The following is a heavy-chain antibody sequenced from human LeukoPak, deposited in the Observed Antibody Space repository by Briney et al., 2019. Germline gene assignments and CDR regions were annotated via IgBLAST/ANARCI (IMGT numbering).Heavy chain of an antibody. CDR1: GFTFSGFG. Sequence: GGSLRLSCAASGFTFSGFGMHWVRQAPGKGLEWVAVIWYDGSNKYYADSVKGRFTISRDNSKNTLYLQMNSLRAEDTAVYYCARGGDYFDYWGQGTLVTVSS. CDR3: ARGGDYFDY. CDR2: IWYDGSNK. V-gene: IGHV3-33*01. D-gene: IGHD3-16*01. J-gene: IGHJ4*02.